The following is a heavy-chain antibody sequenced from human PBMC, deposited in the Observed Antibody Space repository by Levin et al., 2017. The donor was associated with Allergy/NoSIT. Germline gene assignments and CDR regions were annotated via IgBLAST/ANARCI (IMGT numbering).Heavy chain of an antibody. J-gene: IGHJ4*02. D-gene: IGHD4-17*01. CDR2: ISSSSSTI. CDR3: AREGSQDDYGDYVFDY. CDR1: RFTFSSYS. V-gene: IGHV3-48*01. Sequence: TGGSLRLSCAASRFTFSSYSMNWVRQAPGKGLEWISYISSSSSTIFYADSVKGRFTISRDNAKNSLYLQMNSLRAEDTAVYYCAREGSQDDYGDYVFDYWGQGTLVTVSS.